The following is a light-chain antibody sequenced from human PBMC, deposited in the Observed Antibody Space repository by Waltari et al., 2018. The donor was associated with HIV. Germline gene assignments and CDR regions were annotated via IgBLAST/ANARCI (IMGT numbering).Light chain of an antibody. CDR1: QPISNW. V-gene: IGKV1-5*03. CDR2: RAS. CDR3: QQYHTDPS. Sequence: IHKTRSPSTPSAHVRDSGFIPCRASQPISNWLAWYQQKPGKAPKLLIHRASILESGVSSRFSGSGSGTEFTLIIDTLQVDDFATYYCQQYHTDPSFGQGTRLEFK. J-gene: IGKJ5*01.